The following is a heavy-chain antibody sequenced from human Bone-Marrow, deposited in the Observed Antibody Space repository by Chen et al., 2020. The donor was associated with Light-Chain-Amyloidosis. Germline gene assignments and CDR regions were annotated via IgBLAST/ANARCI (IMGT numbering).Heavy chain of an antibody. Sequence: QLPESGPGLVEPSKTLSLTCTVSGVSSITSREYYWGWMRQTPGKGLEWIGNIFYGDITYYNPSLKSRVALSVDPSNNRISLRLRSVTAGDTAMYYCASSEELRYFDRLFYFFDYWGQGALVTVSS. D-gene: IGHD3-9*01. J-gene: IGHJ4*02. CDR3: ASSEELRYFDRLFYFFDY. V-gene: IGHV4-39*01. CDR1: GVSSITSREYY. CDR2: IFYGDIT.